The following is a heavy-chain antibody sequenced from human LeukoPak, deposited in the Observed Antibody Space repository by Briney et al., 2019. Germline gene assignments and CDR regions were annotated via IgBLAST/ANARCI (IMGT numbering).Heavy chain of an antibody. J-gene: IGHJ4*02. Sequence: ASVKVSCKASGYTFTSYGINWVRQAPGQGPEWMGWSSPYNGGTRYAQKFRGRVTMTTDTSTTTAYMELTSLESDDSAVYYCAREWRDCDGGCVTGHFDFWGQGTRVTASS. V-gene: IGHV1-18*01. CDR2: SSPYNGGT. CDR1: GYTFTSYG. D-gene: IGHD2-21*01. CDR3: AREWRDCDGGCVTGHFDF.